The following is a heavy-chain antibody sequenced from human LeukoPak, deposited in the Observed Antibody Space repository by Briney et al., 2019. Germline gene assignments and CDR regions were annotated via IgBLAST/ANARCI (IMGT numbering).Heavy chain of an antibody. D-gene: IGHD2-15*01. CDR2: ILPIFGTP. CDR1: GGTFSSYA. V-gene: IGHV1-69*13. CDR3: ASNPKRYCSGGSCPYYYYGMDV. Sequence: SVKVSCKASGGTFSSYAISWVRQAPGQGLEWMGGILPIFGTPNYAQKFQGTVTITADEFTSTAYMELSSLRPEDTAVYYCASNPKRYCSGGSCPYYYYGMDVWGQGTTVTVSS. J-gene: IGHJ6*02.